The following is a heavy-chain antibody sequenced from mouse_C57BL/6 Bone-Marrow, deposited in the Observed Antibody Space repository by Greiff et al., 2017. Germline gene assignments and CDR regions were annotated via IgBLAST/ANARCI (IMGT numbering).Heavy chain of an antibody. J-gene: IGHJ4*01. CDR2: IDPSDSYT. D-gene: IGHD2-3*01. CDR3: AGGLLPYAMDY. CDR1: GYTFTSYW. V-gene: IGHV1-50*01. Sequence: QVQLQQPGAELVKPGASVKLSCKASGYTFTSYWMQWVKQRPGQGLEWIGEIDPSDSYTNYNQKFKGKATLTVDTSSSTAYMQLSSLTSEDSAVYYCAGGLLPYAMDYWGQGTSVTVSS.